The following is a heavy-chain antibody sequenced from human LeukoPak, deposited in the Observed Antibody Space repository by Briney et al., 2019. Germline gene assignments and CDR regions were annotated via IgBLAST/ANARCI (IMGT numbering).Heavy chain of an antibody. J-gene: IGHJ5*02. CDR1: GFTFSSSS. V-gene: IGHV3-48*02. D-gene: IGHD3-10*01. CDR3: ARDLRLLWFGEFPP. Sequence: GGSLRLSCAASGFTFSSSSMNWVRQAPGKGLEWVSYISSSSSTIYYADSVKGRFTISRDNAKNSLYLQMNSLRDEDTAVYYCARDLRLLWFGEFPPWGQGTLVTVSS. CDR2: ISSSSSTI.